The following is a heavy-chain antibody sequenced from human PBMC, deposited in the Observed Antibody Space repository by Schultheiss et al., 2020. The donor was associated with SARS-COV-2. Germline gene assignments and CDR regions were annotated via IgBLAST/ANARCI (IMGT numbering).Heavy chain of an antibody. CDR1: GFTFSSYA. V-gene: IGHV3-30*02. CDR2: IWYDGSNK. D-gene: IGHD4-17*01. J-gene: IGHJ6*02. CDR3: AKDMSYGVYLLKHYLGMDV. Sequence: GGSLRLSCAASGFTFSSYAMSWVRQAPGKGLEWVAVIWYDGSNKYYADSVKGRFIISRDNSKNTLYLQMSSLRAEDTAVYYCAKDMSYGVYLLKHYLGMDVWGQGTTVTVSS.